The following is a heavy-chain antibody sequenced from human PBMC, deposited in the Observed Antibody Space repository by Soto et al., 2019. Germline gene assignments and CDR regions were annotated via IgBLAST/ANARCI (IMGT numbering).Heavy chain of an antibody. J-gene: IGHJ5*01. CDR2: IRSERYGGTA. V-gene: IGHV3-49*05. CDR1: GFTFRDYA. Sequence: QVVESGGGLVKPGQSLRLSCAGSGFTFRDYAVAWFRQTPGKGLECIGFIRSERYGGTADYAASVRGRFLISRDDYTGVAYLQMDSLRSGDTGVYHCTLIPRYGRGAPFASWGQGTLVTVAS. D-gene: IGHD5-18*01. CDR3: TLIPRYGRGAPFAS.